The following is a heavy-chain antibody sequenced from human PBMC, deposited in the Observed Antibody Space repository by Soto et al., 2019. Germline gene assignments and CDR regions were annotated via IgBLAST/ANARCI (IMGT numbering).Heavy chain of an antibody. CDR3: VRSKGGYSYGTPFDY. CDR2: ISWNSGNI. V-gene: IGHV3-9*01. Sequence: EVQLEESGGALVQPGRSLRLSCAASGFTFDDYAMYWVRQVLGKGLEWVSSISWNSGNIGYADCVKGRFTTSRDNAKNSLYLQMNSLRPEDTALYYCVRSKGGYSYGTPFDYWGQGTLVTVSS. D-gene: IGHD5-18*01. J-gene: IGHJ4*02. CDR1: GFTFDDYA.